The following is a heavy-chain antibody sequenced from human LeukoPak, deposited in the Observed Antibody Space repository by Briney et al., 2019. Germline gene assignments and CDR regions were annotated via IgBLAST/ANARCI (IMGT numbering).Heavy chain of an antibody. CDR3: ARLSRSSGSRYGLDV. Sequence: NTGESLKISCKGSGYKFTNYWIGWVRQMPGKGLEWMGIIYPGDSDTRYSPSFQGQVTISADTSINTAYLQWSSLKASDTAMYYCARLSRSSGSRYGLDVWGQGTTVTVSS. CDR1: GYKFTNYW. D-gene: IGHD6-19*01. V-gene: IGHV5-51*01. J-gene: IGHJ6*02. CDR2: IYPGDSDT.